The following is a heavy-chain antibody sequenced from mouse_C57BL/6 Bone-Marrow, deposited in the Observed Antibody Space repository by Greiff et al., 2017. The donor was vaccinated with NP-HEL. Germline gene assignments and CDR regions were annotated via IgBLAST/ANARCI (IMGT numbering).Heavy chain of an antibody. J-gene: IGHJ2*01. D-gene: IGHD2-1*01. CDR1: GYTFTSYW. CDR2: IDPSDSYT. CDR3: ARGATMVRRGYFDY. V-gene: IGHV1-59*01. Sequence: QVQLQQPGAELVRPGTSVKLSCKASGYTFTSYWMHWVKQRPGQGLEWIGVIDPSDSYTKYNQKFKGKATLTVDTSSSTAYMQLSSLTSEDSAVYYCARGATMVRRGYFDYWGQGTTLTVSS.